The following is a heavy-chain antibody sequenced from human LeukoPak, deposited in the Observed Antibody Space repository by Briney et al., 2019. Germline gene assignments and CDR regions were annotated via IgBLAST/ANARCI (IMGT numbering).Heavy chain of an antibody. J-gene: IGHJ4*02. Sequence: ASVKVSCRVPGYTLTELSMHWVRQAPGKGVVWRGGFDPEDGETIYAQKFQGRVTMTEDTSTDTAYMELSSLRSEDTAVYYCATGYYDSSGYSAGDYWGQGTLVTVSS. CDR2: FDPEDGET. D-gene: IGHD3-22*01. V-gene: IGHV1-24*01. CDR1: GYTLTELS. CDR3: ATGYYDSSGYSAGDY.